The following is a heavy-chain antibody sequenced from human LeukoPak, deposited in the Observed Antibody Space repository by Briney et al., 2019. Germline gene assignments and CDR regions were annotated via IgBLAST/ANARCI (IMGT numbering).Heavy chain of an antibody. CDR2: IYYSGST. J-gene: IGHJ4*02. Sequence: SETLSLTCTVSGGSISSYYWSWIRQPPGKGLEWIGYIYYSGSTNYNPFLKSRVTISVDTSKNQFSLKLSSVTAADTAVYYCARGAPLRFLEWLLPFDYWGQGTLVTVSS. CDR3: ARGAPLRFLEWLLPFDY. D-gene: IGHD3-3*01. V-gene: IGHV4-59*01. CDR1: GGSISSYY.